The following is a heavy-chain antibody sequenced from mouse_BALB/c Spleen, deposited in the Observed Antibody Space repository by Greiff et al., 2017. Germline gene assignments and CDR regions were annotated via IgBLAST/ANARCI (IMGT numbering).Heavy chain of an antibody. D-gene: IGHD1-1*02. CDR3: ARSIWSLYYYAMDY. Sequence: EVQLVESGGGLVQPGGSLRLSCATSGFTFTDYYMRWVRQPPGKALEWLGFIRNKANGYTTEYSASVKGRFTISRDNSQSILYLQMNTLRAEDSATYYCARSIWSLYYYAMDYWGQGTSVTVSS. J-gene: IGHJ4*01. CDR1: GFTFTDYY. V-gene: IGHV7-3*02. CDR2: IRNKANGYTT.